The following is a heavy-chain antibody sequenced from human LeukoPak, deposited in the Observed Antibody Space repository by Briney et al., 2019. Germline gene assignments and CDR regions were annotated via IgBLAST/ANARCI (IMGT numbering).Heavy chain of an antibody. CDR1: GGSISSSNW. D-gene: IGHD3-22*01. Sequence: PSQTLSLTCTVSGGSISSSNWWSWVRQPPGKGLEWIGEIHHSGSTKYNPSLKSRVTMSVDTSKNQFSLKLSSVTAADTAVYYCARDYYDSSGHKLAFDYWGQGTLVTVSS. CDR3: ARDYYDSSGHKLAFDY. CDR2: IHHSGST. V-gene: IGHV4-4*02. J-gene: IGHJ4*02.